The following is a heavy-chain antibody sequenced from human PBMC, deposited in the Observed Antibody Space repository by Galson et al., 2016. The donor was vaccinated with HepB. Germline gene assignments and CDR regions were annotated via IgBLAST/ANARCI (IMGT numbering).Heavy chain of an antibody. V-gene: IGHV4-61*01. CDR3: ARGYSWT. CDR2: IFYNGII. D-gene: IGHD1-26*01. J-gene: IGHJ5*02. Sequence: SETLSLTCTVSGGSVSSGSYSWSWFRQPPGKAPQWIAYIFYNGIINYNPSLKSRATISLDTSRNQFSLILKSVTAADTAVYYCARGYSWTWGQGTLVTVSS. CDR1: GGSVSSGSYS.